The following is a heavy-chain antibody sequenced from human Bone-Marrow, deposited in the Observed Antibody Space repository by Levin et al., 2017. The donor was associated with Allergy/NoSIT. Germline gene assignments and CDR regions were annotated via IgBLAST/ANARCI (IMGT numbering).Heavy chain of an antibody. V-gene: IGHV3-30*18. CDR1: GFTFSSYG. CDR2: ISYDGSNK. Sequence: GESLKISCAASGFTFSSYGMHWVRQAPGKGLEWVAVISYDGSNKYYADSVKGRFTISRDNSKNTLYLQMNSLRAEDTAVYYCAKTCSGGSCYSGGYFQHWGQGTLVTVSS. CDR3: AKTCSGGSCYSGGYFQH. J-gene: IGHJ1*01. D-gene: IGHD2-15*01.